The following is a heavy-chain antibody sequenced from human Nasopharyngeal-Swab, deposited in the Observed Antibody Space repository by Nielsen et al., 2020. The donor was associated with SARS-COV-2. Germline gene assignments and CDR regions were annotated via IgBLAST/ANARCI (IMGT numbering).Heavy chain of an antibody. CDR2: ISGSGGST. CDR3: AREPLLWSGMDV. J-gene: IGHJ6*02. CDR1: GFTFSSYA. V-gene: IGHV3-23*01. D-gene: IGHD3-10*01. Sequence: GESLKISCAASGFTFSSYAMSWVRQAPGKGLEWVSAISGSGGSTYYADSVKGRFTISRDNSKNTLYLQMNGLRAEDTAVYYCAREPLLWSGMDVWGQGTTVTVSS.